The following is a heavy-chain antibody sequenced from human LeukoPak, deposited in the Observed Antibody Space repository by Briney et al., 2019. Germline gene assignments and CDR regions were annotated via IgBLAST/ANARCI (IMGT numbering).Heavy chain of an antibody. J-gene: IGHJ4*02. D-gene: IGHD3-22*01. CDR3: ANHPSSGYPSDY. CDR2: ISGSGGGT. Sequence: GGSLRLSCAASGFTFSSYSMNWVRQAPGKGLEWVSAISGSGGGTYYADSVKGRFTISRDNSKSTLYLQMNSLRAEDTAVYYCANHPSSGYPSDYWGQGTLVTVSS. CDR1: GFTFSSYS. V-gene: IGHV3-23*01.